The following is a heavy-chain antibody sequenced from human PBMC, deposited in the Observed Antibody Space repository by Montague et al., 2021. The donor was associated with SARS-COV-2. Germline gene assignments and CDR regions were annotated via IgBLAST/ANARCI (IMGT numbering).Heavy chain of an antibody. CDR2: INHRGTS. J-gene: IGHJ4*02. V-gene: IGHV4-34*01. D-gene: IGHD3-22*01. CDR1: GGSFSDNY. CDR3: ARGRQHFNMIVVVMTGEEYYFDX. Sequence: SETLSLTCAVYGGSFSDNYWSWIRKPPGKGLEWIGEINHRGTSNYNPSLKSRVSISVDTSKNQFSLYLGSVTAADTAVYYCARGRQHFNMIVVVMTGEEYYFDXWGQGTLVTVSS.